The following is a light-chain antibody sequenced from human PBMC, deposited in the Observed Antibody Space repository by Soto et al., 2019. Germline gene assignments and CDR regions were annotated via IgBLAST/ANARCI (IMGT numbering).Light chain of an antibody. V-gene: IGKV2-24*01. J-gene: IGKJ2*01. CDR2: KIF. CDR1: PSLVHKRGNTY. CDR3: FQTTAFPPT. Sequence: IVMTQTPLSSLVTLGQPASISCRSSPSLVHKRGNTYSPWLQQRPGQPPRILIYKIFNRYLGAPDRFRGSGAVTEFPLKISRVEAEDVGSEYCFQTTAFPPTFGQGTKLEIK.